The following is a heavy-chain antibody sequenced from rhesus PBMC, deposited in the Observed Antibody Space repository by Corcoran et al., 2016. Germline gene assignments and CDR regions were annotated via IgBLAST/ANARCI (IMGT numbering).Heavy chain of an antibody. V-gene: IGHV4-99*01. Sequence: VQLQESGPGLVKPSETMSLTCAVSGYSISSGYYWGWIRQPLGKGMEYLGFISGSISSTDSNPPLDSRFTISKDTSKNQFSLKVISVTAADTAVYYCARHGSSWPHRGNSLDVWGRGVLVTVSS. J-gene: IGHJ5-2*02. CDR2: ISGSISST. CDR1: GYSISSGYY. D-gene: IGHD6-13*01. CDR3: ARHGSSWPHRGNSLDV.